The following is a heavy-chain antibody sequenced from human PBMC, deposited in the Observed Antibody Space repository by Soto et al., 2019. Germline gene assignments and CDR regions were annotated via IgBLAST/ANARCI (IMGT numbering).Heavy chain of an antibody. Sequence: QVQLVQSGAEVKKPGSSVKGSCKASGGTFSSYTFNWVRQAPGQGLEWMGGIIPIFATANYAQKFQGRVTITADESTSTAYMDLSSLSSEDTAIYYCARDVRVSGYYRSRPRLGMDVWGQGTTVTVSS. V-gene: IGHV1-69*01. CDR2: IIPIFATA. CDR1: GGTFSSYT. D-gene: IGHD3-3*01. J-gene: IGHJ6*02. CDR3: ARDVRVSGYYRSRPRLGMDV.